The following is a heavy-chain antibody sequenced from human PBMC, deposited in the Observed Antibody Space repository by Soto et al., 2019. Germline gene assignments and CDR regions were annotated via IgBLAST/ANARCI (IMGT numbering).Heavy chain of an antibody. D-gene: IGHD3-10*01. V-gene: IGHV3-48*02. CDR1: GFTFSDYS. CDR3: VRDARTMVRGHYGDY. Sequence: PGGSLRLSCAASGFTFSDYSFNWVRQAPGRGLEWVSYISSSSSPIYYADSVEGRFTISRDNAKSSLYLQMNSLRDEDTAVYYCVRDARTMVRGHYGDYWGQGTLVTVSS. J-gene: IGHJ4*02. CDR2: ISSSSSPI.